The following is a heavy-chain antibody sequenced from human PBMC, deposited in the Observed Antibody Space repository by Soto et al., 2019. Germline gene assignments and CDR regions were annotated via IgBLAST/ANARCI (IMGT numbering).Heavy chain of an antibody. CDR2: IYYSGST. V-gene: IGHV4-59*01. CDR1: GGSISSYY. Sequence: SETLSLTCTVSGGSISSYYWSWIRQPPGKGLEWIGYIYYSGSTNYNPSLKSRVTISVDTSKNQFSLKLSSVTAADTAVYYCARDLRGRDGYNYGFDYWGQGTLVTVSS. CDR3: ARDLRGRDGYNYGFDY. J-gene: IGHJ4*02. D-gene: IGHD5-12*01.